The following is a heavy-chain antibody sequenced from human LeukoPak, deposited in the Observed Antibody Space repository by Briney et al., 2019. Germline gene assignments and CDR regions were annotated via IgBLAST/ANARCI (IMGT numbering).Heavy chain of an antibody. J-gene: IGHJ3*02. Sequence: GGSLRLSCAASGFTFSSYAMSWVRQAPGKGLEWVSAISGGGGSTYYADSVKGRFTISRDNSKNTLYLQMNSLRAEDTAVYYCAKDLDFSVYDILTGYYIPTLGAFDIWGQGTMVTVSS. CDR1: GFTFSSYA. CDR2: ISGGGGST. V-gene: IGHV3-23*01. CDR3: AKDLDFSVYDILTGYYIPTLGAFDI. D-gene: IGHD3-9*01.